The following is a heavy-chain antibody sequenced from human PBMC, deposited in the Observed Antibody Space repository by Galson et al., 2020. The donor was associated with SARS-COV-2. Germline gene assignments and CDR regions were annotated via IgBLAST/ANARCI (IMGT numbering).Heavy chain of an antibody. Sequence: GGSLRLSCKASGFTIGDRAMSWVRQAPGTGLEWVGFIRSQAYGGPTEYAASVKGRFIISRDDSKSIVYLQMNSLKTEDTAGYYCTSMIQVGYWGQGTLVTVSS. J-gene: IGHJ4*02. CDR1: GFTIGDRA. V-gene: IGHV3-49*04. D-gene: IGHD3-16*01. CDR2: IRSQAYGGPT. CDR3: TSMIQVGY.